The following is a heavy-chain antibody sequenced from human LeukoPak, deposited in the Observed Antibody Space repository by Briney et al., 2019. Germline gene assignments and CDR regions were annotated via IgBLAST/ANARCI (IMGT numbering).Heavy chain of an antibody. CDR1: GFTFSNYW. CDR2: LNGDGDYT. V-gene: IGHV3-74*01. J-gene: IGHJ6*02. Sequence: GGSLRLSCAVSGFTFSNYWMYWVRQGPGKGLVWVSRLNGDGDYTNYEDSVKGRFTISRDNAKNTLYLQMNSLRAEDTAVYYCVRGSNGWSGMDVWGQGTTVTVFS. CDR3: VRGSNGWSGMDV. D-gene: IGHD6-19*01.